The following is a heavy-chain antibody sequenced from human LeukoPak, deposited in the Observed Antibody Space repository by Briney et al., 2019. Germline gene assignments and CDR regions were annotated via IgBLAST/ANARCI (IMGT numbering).Heavy chain of an antibody. D-gene: IGHD6-13*01. J-gene: IGHJ4*02. CDR3: AKEAVAAAGPFDY. CDR1: GFTFSSYA. Sequence: GGSLRLSCAASGFTFSSYAMSWVRQAPGKGLEWVSSISGSGGSIYYADSVKGRFTISRDNSKSTLYLQMNSLRVEDTAIYYCAKEAVAAAGPFDYWGQGTLVTVSS. V-gene: IGHV3-23*01. CDR2: ISGSGGSI.